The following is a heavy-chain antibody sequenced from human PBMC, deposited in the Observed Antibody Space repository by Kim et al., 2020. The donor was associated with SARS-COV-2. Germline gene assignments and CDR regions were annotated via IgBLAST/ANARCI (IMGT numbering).Heavy chain of an antibody. D-gene: IGHD3-9*01. CDR2: ISGSGGST. Sequence: GGSLRLSCAASGFTFSSYAMSWVRQAPGKGLEWVSAISGSGGSTYYADSVKGRFTISRDNSKNTLYLQMNSLRAEDTAVYYCATYYDILTGDYYGMDVWGQGTTVTVSS. CDR1: GFTFSSYA. CDR3: ATYYDILTGDYYGMDV. V-gene: IGHV3-23*01. J-gene: IGHJ6*02.